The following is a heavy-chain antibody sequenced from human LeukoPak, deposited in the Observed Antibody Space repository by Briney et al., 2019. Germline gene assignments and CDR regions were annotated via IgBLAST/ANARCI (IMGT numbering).Heavy chain of an antibody. CDR2: INPNSGGT. J-gene: IGHJ4*02. Sequence: GASVKVSSKASRYTFTGYYMHWVRQAPGQGLEWMGWINPNSGGTNYAQKFQGRVTMTRDTSISTAYMELSRLRSDDTAVYYCAREEVVVVPAAAYFDYWGQGTLVTVSS. D-gene: IGHD2-2*01. CDR3: AREEVVVVPAAAYFDY. V-gene: IGHV1-2*02. CDR1: RYTFTGYY.